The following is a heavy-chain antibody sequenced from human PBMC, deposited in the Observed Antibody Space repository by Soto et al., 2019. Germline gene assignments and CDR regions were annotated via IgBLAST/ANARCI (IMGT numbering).Heavy chain of an antibody. V-gene: IGHV4-59*08. D-gene: IGHD5-12*01. CDR1: GVSISSYY. J-gene: IGHJ4*02. CDR2: IYYSGNT. Sequence: PSETLSLTCTVSGVSISSYYWSWIRQPPGKGLEWIGYIYYSGNTNFNPSLKSRVTISVDTSKNQFSLKLSSVTAADTAVYYCVRHAQWIIRAYWGQGSLVTVSS. CDR3: VRHAQWIIRAY.